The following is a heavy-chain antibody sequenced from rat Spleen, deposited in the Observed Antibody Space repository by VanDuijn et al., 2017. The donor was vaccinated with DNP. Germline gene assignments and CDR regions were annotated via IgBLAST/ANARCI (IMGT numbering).Heavy chain of an antibody. V-gene: IGHV3-3*01. D-gene: IGHD1-4*01. CDR3: ARWPGYNPPYAMDA. J-gene: IGHJ4*01. CDR2: VNSAGTT. CDR1: GYSITSSYR. Sequence: EVQLQESGPGLVKTSQSLSLTCSVTGYSITSSYRWNWIRKFPGNKLEWMGSVNSAGTTNYNPYLKSRISITRDTSKNQLFLQVNSVTTEDTATYYCARWPGYNPPYAMDAWGQGTSVTVSS.